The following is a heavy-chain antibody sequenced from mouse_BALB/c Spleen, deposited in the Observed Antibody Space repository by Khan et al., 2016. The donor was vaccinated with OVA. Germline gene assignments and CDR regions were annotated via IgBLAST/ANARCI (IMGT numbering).Heavy chain of an antibody. D-gene: IGHD2-10*01. J-gene: IGHJ4*01. CDR3: ARQPYYHYNIMDY. V-gene: IGHV2-6-1*01. CDR1: GFSLTNYG. CDR2: IWSDGST. Sequence: VMLVESGPGLVAPSQSLSITCTISGFSLTNYGVHWVRQPPGKGLEWLVVIWSDGSTTYNSALKSRLTISKDNSESQVFLKMNSLQTDGTAMYFCARQPYYHYNIMDYWGQGTSVTVSS.